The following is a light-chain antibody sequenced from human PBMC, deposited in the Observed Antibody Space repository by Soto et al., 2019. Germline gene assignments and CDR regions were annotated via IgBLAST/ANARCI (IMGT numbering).Light chain of an antibody. CDR2: DAS. CDR1: QGISIY. Sequence: DIQMTQSPTSLSASVGDRVTVTCRASQGISIYLNWFQQKPGKAPKLLINDASNLQTGVPSRFSGSGSGTDFTLVIGSLQPEDIATDYCQQHDSFPTFGQGTRLEIK. CDR3: QQHDSFPT. V-gene: IGKV1-33*01. J-gene: IGKJ5*01.